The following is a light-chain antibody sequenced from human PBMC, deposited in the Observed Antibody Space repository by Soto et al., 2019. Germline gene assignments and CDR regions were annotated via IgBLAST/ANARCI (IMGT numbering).Light chain of an antibody. CDR1: QSVASN. J-gene: IGKJ2*01. Sequence: EIVMTQSPASLSVSPGDGATLSCRASQSVASNVAWYQLKPGQGPRLLIHGASTRAVGVPARFSGSGSGTDFTLTIHSLQSEDFAVYYCQQYHNWPPQYTYGQGTKLQIK. CDR3: QQYHNWPPQYT. V-gene: IGKV3-15*01. CDR2: GAS.